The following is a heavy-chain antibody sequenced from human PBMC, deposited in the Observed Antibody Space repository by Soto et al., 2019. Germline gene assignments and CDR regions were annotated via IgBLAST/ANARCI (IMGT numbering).Heavy chain of an antibody. Sequence: PSETLSVTCAVSDGSISNSNWWTWVRQPPGKGLEWIGEIYYSGSTYYNPSLKSRVTISVDTSKNQFSLELSSVTAADTAVYYCARRYGGNFDYWGQGTLVTVSS. CDR3: ARRYGGNFDY. CDR1: DGSISNSNW. CDR2: IYYSGST. J-gene: IGHJ4*02. V-gene: IGHV4-4*02. D-gene: IGHD2-15*01.